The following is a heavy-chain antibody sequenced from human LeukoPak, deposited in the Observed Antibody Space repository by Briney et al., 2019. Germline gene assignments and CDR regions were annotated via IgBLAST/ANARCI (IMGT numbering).Heavy chain of an antibody. CDR3: ARDSPRIAAAGTRSVAFDI. CDR1: GFTFSSYS. J-gene: IGHJ3*02. D-gene: IGHD6-13*01. V-gene: IGHV3-21*01. Sequence: GGSLRLSCAASGFTFSSYSMNWVRQAPGKGLEWVSSISSSSSYIYYADSVKGRFTISRDNAKNSLYLQMNSLRAEDTAVYYCARDSPRIAAAGTRSVAFDIWGQGTMVTVSS. CDR2: ISSSSSYI.